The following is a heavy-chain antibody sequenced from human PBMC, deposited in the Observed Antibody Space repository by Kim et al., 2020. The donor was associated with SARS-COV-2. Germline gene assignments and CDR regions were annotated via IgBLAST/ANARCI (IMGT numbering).Heavy chain of an antibody. CDR3: ARVGITMVRGRRTGAFDI. CDR1: GGSFSGYY. D-gene: IGHD3-10*01. V-gene: IGHV4-34*01. Sequence: SETLYLTCAVYGGSFSGYYWSWIRQPPGKGLEWIGEINHSGSTNYNPSLKSRVTISVDTSKNQFSLKLSSVTAADTAVYYCARVGITMVRGRRTGAFDIWGQGTMVTVSS. J-gene: IGHJ3*02. CDR2: INHSGST.